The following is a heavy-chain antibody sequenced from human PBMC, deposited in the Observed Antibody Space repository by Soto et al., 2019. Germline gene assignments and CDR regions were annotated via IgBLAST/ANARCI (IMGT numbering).Heavy chain of an antibody. D-gene: IGHD6-19*01. CDR3: ARDQRKEVADHKYYFDY. J-gene: IGHJ4*02. CDR2: IWYDGSNK. V-gene: IGHV3-33*01. CDR1: GFTFSSYG. Sequence: GGSLRLSCAASGFTFSSYGMHWVRQAPGKGLEWVAVIWYDGSNKYYADSVKGRFTISRDNSKNTLYLQMNSLRAEDTAVYYCARDQRKEVADHKYYFDYWGQGTLVTVSS.